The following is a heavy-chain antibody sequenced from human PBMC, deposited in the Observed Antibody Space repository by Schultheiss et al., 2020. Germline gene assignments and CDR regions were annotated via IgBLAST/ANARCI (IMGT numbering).Heavy chain of an antibody. J-gene: IGHJ4*02. D-gene: IGHD5-12*01. V-gene: IGHV1-2*04. Sequence: ASVKVSCKASGYTFTGYYMHWVRQAPGQGLEWMGWINPNSGGTNYAQKFQGWVTMTRDTSISTAYMELSRLRSDDTAVYYCARDLPSGYDSGFDYWGQGTLVTVSS. CDR3: ARDLPSGYDSGFDY. CDR1: GYTFTGYY. CDR2: INPNSGGT.